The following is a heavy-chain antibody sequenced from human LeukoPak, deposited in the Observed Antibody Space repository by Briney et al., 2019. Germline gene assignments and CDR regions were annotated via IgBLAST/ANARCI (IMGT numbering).Heavy chain of an antibody. V-gene: IGHV3-33*01. CDR2: IWYDGSNK. J-gene: IGHJ4*02. D-gene: IGHD2-15*01. CDR3: ARDSCSGGSCYSDY. CDR1: GFSFSSYG. Sequence: GGSLRLSCAASGFSFSSYGMHWVRQAPGKGLEWVAVIWYDGSNKYYADSVKGRFTISRDNSKNTLYLQMNSLRAEDTAVYYCARDSCSGGSCYSDYWGQGTLVTVSS.